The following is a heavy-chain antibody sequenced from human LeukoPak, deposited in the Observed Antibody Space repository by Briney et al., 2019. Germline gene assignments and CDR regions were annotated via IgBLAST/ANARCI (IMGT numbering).Heavy chain of an antibody. CDR3: ARAGDAFDP. J-gene: IGHJ3*01. Sequence: PGGSLRLSCAASGFTFSSYGMHWVRQAPGKGLEWVAVIWYDGSNKYYADSVKGRFTISRDNSKNTLYLQMNSLRAEDTAIYYCARAGDAFDPWGQGTMVTVSS. V-gene: IGHV3-33*01. CDR1: GFTFSSYG. CDR2: IWYDGSNK.